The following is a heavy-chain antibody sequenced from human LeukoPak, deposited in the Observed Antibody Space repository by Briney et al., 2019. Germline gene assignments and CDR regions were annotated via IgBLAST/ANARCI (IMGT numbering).Heavy chain of an antibody. D-gene: IGHD5-18*01. CDR2: ISNDGSKK. V-gene: IGHV3-30*18. CDR1: GFTFSSSA. CDR3: AKDRYSYAFEYSDS. Sequence: GGSLRLSCAASGFTFSSSAMSWVRQAPGKGLEWVAVISNDGSKKYYADSVKGRFTISRDNSKNTLSLQVSSLRTEDTAVYYCAKDRYSYAFEYSDSWGQGTLVTVSS. J-gene: IGHJ4*02.